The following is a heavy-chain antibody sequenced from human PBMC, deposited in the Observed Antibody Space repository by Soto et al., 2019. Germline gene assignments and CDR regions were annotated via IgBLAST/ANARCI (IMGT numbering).Heavy chain of an antibody. CDR3: AKDRGSGDYYYYYGMDV. CDR1: GFTFSSYG. D-gene: IGHD3-10*01. CDR2: ISYDGSNK. V-gene: IGHV3-30*18. Sequence: QAQLVESGGGVVQPGRSLRLSCAASGFTFSSYGMHWVRQAPGKGLEWVAVISYDGSNKYYADSVKGRFTISRDNSKNTLYLQMNSLRAEDTAVYYCAKDRGSGDYYYYYGMDVWGQGTTVTVSS. J-gene: IGHJ6*02.